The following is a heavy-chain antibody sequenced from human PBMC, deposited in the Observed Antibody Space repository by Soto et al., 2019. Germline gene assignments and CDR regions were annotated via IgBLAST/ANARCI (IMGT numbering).Heavy chain of an antibody. Sequence: QVQLVQSGAEVKKPGASVNVSCKASGYTFSGYYIHWVRQAPGQGLEWMGWINPNSGGTNSAQKFEGRVTMTRDTSISSAYMELSRLTSDDTAVYYFPRALFGYSRSWEYWGQGTLVTVSS. CDR2: INPNSGGT. CDR1: GYTFSGYY. D-gene: IGHD6-13*01. CDR3: PRALFGYSRSWEY. J-gene: IGHJ4*02. V-gene: IGHV1-2*02.